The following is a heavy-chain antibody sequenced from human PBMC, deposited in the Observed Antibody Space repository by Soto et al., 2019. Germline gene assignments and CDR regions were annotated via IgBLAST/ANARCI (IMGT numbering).Heavy chain of an antibody. J-gene: IGHJ6*03. CDR3: ARAYCSGGSCYDGPTYYYYYMDG. D-gene: IGHD2-15*01. CDR1: GYTFTSYG. V-gene: IGHV1-18*01. CDR2: ISAYNGNT. Sequence: ASVKVSCKASGYTFTSYGISWVRQAPGQGLEWMGWISAYNGNTNYAQKLQGRVTMTTDTSASTAYMELSSLRSEDTAVYYCARAYCSGGSCYDGPTYYYYYMDGWGKGTTVTVSS.